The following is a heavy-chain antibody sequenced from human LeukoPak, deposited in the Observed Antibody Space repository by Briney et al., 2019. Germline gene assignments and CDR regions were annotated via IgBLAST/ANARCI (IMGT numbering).Heavy chain of an antibody. CDR2: IYYSGST. V-gene: IGHV4-59*08. J-gene: IGHJ6*02. D-gene: IGHD1-14*01. CDR3: ARHRIHYYYGMDV. Sequence: SETLSLTCTVSGGSISSYYWSWIRQPPGKGLEWIGYIYYSGSTNYNPSLKSRVTISVDTSKNQFSLKLSSVTAADTAVYYCARHRIHYYYGMDVWAKGPRSPSP. CDR1: GGSISSYY.